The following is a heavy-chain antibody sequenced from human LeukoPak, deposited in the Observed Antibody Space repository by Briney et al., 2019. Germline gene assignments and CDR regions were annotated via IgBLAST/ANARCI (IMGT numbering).Heavy chain of an antibody. V-gene: IGHV1-69*06. CDR2: IIPIFGTA. Sequence: SVKVSCKAPGGTFSSYAISWVRQAPGQGLEWMGGIIPIFGTANYAQKFQGRVTITADKSTSTAYMELSSLRSEDTAVYYCARVPVGYCSGGSCFTSYYFDYWGQGTLVTVSS. CDR3: ARVPVGYCSGGSCFTSYYFDY. J-gene: IGHJ4*02. D-gene: IGHD2-15*01. CDR1: GGTFSSYA.